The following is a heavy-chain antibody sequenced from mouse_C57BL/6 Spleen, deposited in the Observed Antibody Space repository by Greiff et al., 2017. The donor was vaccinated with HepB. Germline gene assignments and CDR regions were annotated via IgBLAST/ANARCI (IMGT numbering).Heavy chain of an antibody. Sequence: EVLLLESGAELVRPGASVKLSCTASGFNIKDYYMHWVKQRPEQGLEWIGRIDPEDGDTEYATKFQGKATMTADTSSNTAYLQLSSLTSEDTAFYYCTPSYYWAFDDWGKGTTVTVSS. J-gene: IGHJ4*01. CDR1: GFNIKDYY. CDR2: IDPEDGDT. CDR3: TPSYYWAFDD. V-gene: IGHV14-1*01.